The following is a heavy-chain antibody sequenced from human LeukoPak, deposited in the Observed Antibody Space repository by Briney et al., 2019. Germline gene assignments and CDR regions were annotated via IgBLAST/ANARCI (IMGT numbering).Heavy chain of an antibody. J-gene: IGHJ6*03. V-gene: IGHV4-34*01. D-gene: IGHD3-10*01. CDR3: ARVAAYYYGSGSSKRDMDV. Sequence: SETLSLTCAVYGGSFSGYYWSWIRQPPGKGLEWIGEISHSGSTNYNPSLKSRVTISVDTSKNQFSLKLSSVTAADTAVYYCARVAAYYYGSGSSKRDMDVWGKGITVTVCS. CDR1: GGSFSGYY. CDR2: ISHSGST.